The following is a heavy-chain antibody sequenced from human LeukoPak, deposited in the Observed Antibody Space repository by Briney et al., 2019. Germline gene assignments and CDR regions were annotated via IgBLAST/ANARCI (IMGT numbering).Heavy chain of an antibody. CDR3: ARCGGRGYSYGYSD. CDR2: IYYSGST. J-gene: IGHJ4*02. D-gene: IGHD5-18*01. Sequence: SETLSLTCTVSGGSISSYYWSWIRQPPGKGLEWIGYIYYSGSTNYNPSLKSRVTISVDTSKNQFSLKLSSVTAADTAVYYCARCGGRGYSYGYSDWGQGTLVTVSS. V-gene: IGHV4-59*01. CDR1: GGSISSYY.